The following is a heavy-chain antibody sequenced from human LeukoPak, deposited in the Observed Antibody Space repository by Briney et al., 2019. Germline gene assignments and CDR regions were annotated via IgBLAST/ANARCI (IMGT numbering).Heavy chain of an antibody. Sequence: PSETLSLTCTVSGGSISSYYWSWIRQPPGKGLEWIGYIYYSGSTNYNPSLKSRVTISVDTSKNQFSLKLSSVTAADTAVYYCAKDIGDGYNYPDAFDIWGQGTMVTVSS. D-gene: IGHD5-24*01. CDR3: AKDIGDGYNYPDAFDI. CDR2: IYYSGST. V-gene: IGHV4-59*01. J-gene: IGHJ3*02. CDR1: GGSISSYY.